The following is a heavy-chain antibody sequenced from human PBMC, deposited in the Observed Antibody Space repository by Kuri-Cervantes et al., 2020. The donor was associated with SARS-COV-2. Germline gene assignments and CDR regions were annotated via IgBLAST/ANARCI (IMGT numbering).Heavy chain of an antibody. CDR1: DDSISRGYY. V-gene: IGHV4-38-2*01. J-gene: IGHJ4*02. Sequence: SETLSLTCAVSDDSISRGYYWGWIRQSPGKGLEWIGSIYYSGSTNYNPSLKSRVTISVDTSKNQFSLKLSSVTAADTAVYYCARAYDYAPTNFDYWGQGTLVTVSS. CDR3: ARAYDYAPTNFDY. CDR2: IYYSGST. D-gene: IGHD3-16*01.